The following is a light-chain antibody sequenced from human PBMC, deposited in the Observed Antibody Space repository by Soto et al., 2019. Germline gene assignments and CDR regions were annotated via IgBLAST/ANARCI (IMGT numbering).Light chain of an antibody. CDR2: DVT. CDR1: PSDIGAYNY. J-gene: IGLJ2*01. Sequence: QSALTQPASVSGSPGQSITISCSGTPSDIGAYNYVSWYQHLPGKAPKVIIYDVTNRPSGVSSRFSGSNSGTTASLTISGLQAEDEDNYYCGSYTISSTLMIFGGGTKLTVL. CDR3: GSYTISSTLMI. V-gene: IGLV2-14*03.